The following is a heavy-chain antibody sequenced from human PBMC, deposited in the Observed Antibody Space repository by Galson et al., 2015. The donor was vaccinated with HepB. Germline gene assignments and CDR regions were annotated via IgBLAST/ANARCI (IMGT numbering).Heavy chain of an antibody. J-gene: IGHJ5*02. CDR2: IRSKANSYAT. Sequence: SLRLSCAASGFTFSGSAMHWVRQASGKGLEWVGRIRSKANSYATAYAASVKGRFTISRDDSKNTAYLQMNSLKTEDTAVYYCTSPTAHQGATWGQGTLVTVSS. V-gene: IGHV3-73*01. CDR3: TSPTAHQGAT. D-gene: IGHD1-26*01. CDR1: GFTFSGSA.